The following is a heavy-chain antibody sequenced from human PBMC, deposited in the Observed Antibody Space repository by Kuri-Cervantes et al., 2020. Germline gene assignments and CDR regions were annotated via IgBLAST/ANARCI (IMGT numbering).Heavy chain of an antibody. J-gene: IGHJ4*02. CDR2: ISGSGGST. V-gene: IGHV3-23*01. D-gene: IGHD5-12*01. CDR3: AKDKRGSRWLRFAHLFDY. Sequence: GEPLNISGASSGITFSSYGMSWFRQAPGKGLEGVSGISGSGGSTYYADSAKGRFTISRDNSKNTLYLQMNSLRAEDTAVYYCAKDKRGSRWLRFAHLFDYWGQGTLVTVSS. CDR1: GITFSSYG.